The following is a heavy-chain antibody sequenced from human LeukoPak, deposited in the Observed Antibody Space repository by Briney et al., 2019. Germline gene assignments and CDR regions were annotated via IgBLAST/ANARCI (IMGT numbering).Heavy chain of an antibody. CDR3: ARVFRPSLTVFIIRGAFDI. V-gene: IGHV3-21*01. Sequence: GGSLRLSCAASGFTFSSYSMNWVRQAPGKGLEWVSSISSSSYIYYADSVKGRFTISRDNAKNSLYLQMNSLRVEDTAVYYCARVFRPSLTVFIIRGAFDIWGQGTMVTVSS. CDR2: ISSSSYI. D-gene: IGHD3-3*01. J-gene: IGHJ3*02. CDR1: GFTFSSYS.